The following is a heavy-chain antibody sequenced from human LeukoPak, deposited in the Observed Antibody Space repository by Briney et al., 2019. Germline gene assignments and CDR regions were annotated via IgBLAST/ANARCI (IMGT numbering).Heavy chain of an antibody. CDR1: GFTFSSYS. CDR2: ISTCRTTI. Sequence: GGSLRLSCAASGFTFSSYSMNWVRQAPGKGLEWVSYISTCRTTIYYADSVKGRFTIYRDNAKNSVDLQMNSLRAEDTAVYYCARGAAMDGPYNWFDPWGQGTLVTVSS. CDR3: ARGAAMDGPYNWFDP. V-gene: IGHV3-48*01. D-gene: IGHD2-8*01. J-gene: IGHJ5*02.